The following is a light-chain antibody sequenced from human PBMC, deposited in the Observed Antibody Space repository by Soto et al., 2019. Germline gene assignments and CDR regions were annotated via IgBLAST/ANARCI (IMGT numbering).Light chain of an antibody. CDR1: QSVLSK. V-gene: IGKV3-15*01. CDR2: GAF. J-gene: IGKJ5*01. Sequence: EIGMTQSPATLSVSTGERATLSCRASQSVLSKLAWYQQKPGQAPRLLIYGAFTRATDIPVRFSGSGSGTEFTLTISSLQSEDFAVYYCQQYNNWPITFGQGTRLQIK. CDR3: QQYNNWPIT.